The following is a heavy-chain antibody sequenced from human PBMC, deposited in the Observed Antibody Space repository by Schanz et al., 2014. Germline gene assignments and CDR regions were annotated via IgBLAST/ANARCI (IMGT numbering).Heavy chain of an antibody. CDR1: LRTFRRSA. Sequence: KASLRTFRRSAMSWVRQAPGQGLDWMGGIIPIFCPTNYAQKCQGRVTMTTDTSASSEYMELSRLRSEDKDVHLCARGLASGLSLDCTGKGSSVDS. CDR3: ARGLASGLSLDCTGKGSSVDS. V-gene: IGHV1-69*05. D-gene: IGHD6-25*01. J-gene: IGHJ5*01. CDR2: IIPIFCPT.